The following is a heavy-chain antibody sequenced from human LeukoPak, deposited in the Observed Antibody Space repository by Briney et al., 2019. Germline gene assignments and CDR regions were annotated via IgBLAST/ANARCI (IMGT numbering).Heavy chain of an antibody. D-gene: IGHD6-25*01. CDR1: GFTVSSNY. Sequence: GGSLRLSCTVSGFTVSSNYMNWVRQAPGKGLEWVSVIYSDGDTSYADSVKGRFTISRDISKNTLYLQMNSLRAEDTAVYYCATPSGGYWGQGTLVTVSS. V-gene: IGHV3-66*01. CDR2: IYSDGDT. CDR3: ATPSGGY. J-gene: IGHJ4*02.